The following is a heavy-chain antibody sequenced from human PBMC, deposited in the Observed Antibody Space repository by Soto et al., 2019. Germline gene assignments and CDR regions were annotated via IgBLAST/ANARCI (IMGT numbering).Heavy chain of an antibody. CDR1: GGSSSSYY. V-gene: IGHV4-59*12. D-gene: IGHD4-17*01. J-gene: IGHJ6*03. CDR2: IYYSGGT. CDR3: AREDDYGDYYYYMDV. Sequence: PLETLRHTWTVSGGSSSSYYGSWIRKPPGKGLEWIGYIYYSGGTNYNPSLKSRVTISVDTSKNQFSLKLSSVTAADTAVYYCAREDDYGDYYYYMDVWGKGPTVTVSS.